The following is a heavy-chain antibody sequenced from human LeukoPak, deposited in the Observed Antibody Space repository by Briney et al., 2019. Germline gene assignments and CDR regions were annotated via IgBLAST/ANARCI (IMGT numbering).Heavy chain of an antibody. V-gene: IGHV3-20*04. CDR2: INWNGGST. CDR3: ARDYAGGWIDY. D-gene: IGHD3-10*02. CDR1: GFTFDDYG. J-gene: IGHJ4*02. Sequence: PGGSLRLSCAASGFTFDDYGLSWVRQAPGKGLEWVSGINWNGGSTGYADSVKGRFTISRDNARNSLYLQMNDLRVEDTAIYYCARDYAGGWIDYWGQGIMVTVSS.